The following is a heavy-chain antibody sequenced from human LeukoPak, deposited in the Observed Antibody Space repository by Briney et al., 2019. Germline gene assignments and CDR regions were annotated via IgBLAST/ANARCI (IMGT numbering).Heavy chain of an antibody. CDR1: GYTFTSYY. V-gene: IGHV1-46*01. Sequence: ASVKVSCKASGYTFTSYYMHWVRQAPGQGLEWMGIINPSGGSTSYAQKFQGRVTMTRDMSTSTVYMELSSLRSEDTAVYYCARGVEIGTGLWFGELSSDNWFDPWGQGTLVTVSS. J-gene: IGHJ5*02. D-gene: IGHD3-10*01. CDR3: ARGVEIGTGLWFGELSSDNWFDP. CDR2: INPSGGST.